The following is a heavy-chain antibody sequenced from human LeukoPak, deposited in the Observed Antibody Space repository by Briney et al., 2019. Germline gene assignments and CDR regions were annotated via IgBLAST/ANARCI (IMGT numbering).Heavy chain of an antibody. Sequence: GASVKVSCKASGYTFTSYDINWVRQATGQGLEWMGWMNPNSGNTNYAQNLQGRVTMTTDTSTSTAYMELRSLRSDDTAVYYCAREKDGYNYILDYWGQGTLVTVSS. CDR1: GYTFTSYD. CDR3: AREKDGYNYILDY. D-gene: IGHD5-24*01. CDR2: MNPNSGNT. J-gene: IGHJ4*02. V-gene: IGHV1-18*01.